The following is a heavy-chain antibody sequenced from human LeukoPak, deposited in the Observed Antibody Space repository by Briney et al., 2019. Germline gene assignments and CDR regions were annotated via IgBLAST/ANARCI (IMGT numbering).Heavy chain of an antibody. Sequence: KTGGSLRLSCAASGFIFSDYSMNWVRQAPGKGLEWVSSISRSSRHVYYADSVKGRFTISRDNSKNTLYLQMNSLRAEDTAVYYCAKSRARFLECLDYWGQGTLVTVSS. CDR1: GFIFSDYS. V-gene: IGHV3-21*04. CDR3: AKSRARFLECLDY. D-gene: IGHD3-3*01. J-gene: IGHJ4*02. CDR2: ISRSSRHV.